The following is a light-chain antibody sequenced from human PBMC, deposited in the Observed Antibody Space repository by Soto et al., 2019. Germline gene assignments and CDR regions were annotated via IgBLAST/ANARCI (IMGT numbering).Light chain of an antibody. CDR3: NSYGGTNNYVV. Sequence: QSALTQPPSASGSPGQSVTISCTGTSSDVGAYNDVSWYQQHPGKAPQLIIYDVNKRPSGVPDRFSGSKSGNTASLTVSGLQAEDEADYFCNSYGGTNNYVVFGGGTKLTVL. CDR2: DVN. V-gene: IGLV2-8*01. J-gene: IGLJ2*01. CDR1: SSDVGAYND.